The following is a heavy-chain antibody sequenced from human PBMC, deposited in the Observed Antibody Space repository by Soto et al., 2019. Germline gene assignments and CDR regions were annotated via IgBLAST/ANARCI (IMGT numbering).Heavy chain of an antibody. Sequence: EVQLLESGGGLVQPGGSLRLYCVASGFTFAGYTMSWVRQAPGKGLEWVSPNANNSVITVYADSVKWRFTISRDNSQTTLFLQITSQRAVDTAIYYCARGRGEKNGRDWYDVFEIWGQGTMVTVSS. J-gene: IGHJ3*02. D-gene: IGHD6-19*01. CDR3: ARGRGEKNGRDWYDVFEI. CDR1: GFTFAGYT. CDR2: NANNSVIT. V-gene: IGHV3-23*01.